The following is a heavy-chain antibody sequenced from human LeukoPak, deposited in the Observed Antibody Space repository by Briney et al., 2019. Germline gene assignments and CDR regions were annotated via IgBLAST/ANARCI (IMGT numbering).Heavy chain of an antibody. V-gene: IGHV4-59*01. CDR1: GGSISSYY. J-gene: IGHJ5*02. D-gene: IGHD3-3*01. CDR2: IDYSGST. Sequence: AGTLSLTCPVSGGSISSYYWSWIRQPPGKGLEWIGYIDYSGSTNYNYSLKSRVRISVDTSKTQFSLKLSSVTVADTAVYYCARDSIVYDFWSGYQNWFDPWGQGTLVTVSS. CDR3: ARDSIVYDFWSGYQNWFDP.